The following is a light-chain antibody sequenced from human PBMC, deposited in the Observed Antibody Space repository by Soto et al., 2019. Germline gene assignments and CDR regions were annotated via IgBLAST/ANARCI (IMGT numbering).Light chain of an antibody. J-gene: IGLJ3*02. Sequence: QSVLTQPPSASGSPGQSVTISCTGTNSDIGGYPYVSWYQQHPGKAPKLMIYEVTKRPSGVPDRFSGSKSGNTASLTVSGLQPEDEAEYYCSAYAGSNNLLFGGGTKLTV. CDR2: EVT. CDR3: SAYAGSNNLL. V-gene: IGLV2-8*01. CDR1: NSDIGGYPY.